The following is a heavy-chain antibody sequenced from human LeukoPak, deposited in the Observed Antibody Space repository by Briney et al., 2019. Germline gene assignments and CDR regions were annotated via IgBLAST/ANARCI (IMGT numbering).Heavy chain of an antibody. CDR1: GLTFSNYG. CDR2: IQFDGGDI. V-gene: IGHV3-30*02. CDR3: AEDQHLEPFHY. D-gene: IGHD1-1*01. Sequence: GGSLRLSCAASGLTFSNYGMHWVRQAPGKGLEWVAFIQFDGGDIFYTDSVKGRFTISRDNSKNTLFLQMNSLRTDDTAMYYCAEDQHLEPFHYWGRGTLVTVSS. J-gene: IGHJ4*02.